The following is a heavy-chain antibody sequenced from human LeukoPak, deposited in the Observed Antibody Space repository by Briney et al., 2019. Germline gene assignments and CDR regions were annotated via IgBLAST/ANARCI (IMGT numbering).Heavy chain of an antibody. J-gene: IGHJ6*03. Sequence: GASVKVSCKASGYTFTGYYMHWVRQAPGQGLEWMGRINPNSGGTNYAQKFQGRFTMTRDTSISRAYMELSRLRSDDTAVYYCARVSHTKKREGYCSGGSCGYYYYMDVWGKGTTVTVSS. V-gene: IGHV1-2*06. CDR2: INPNSGGT. CDR3: ARVSHTKKREGYCSGGSCGYYYYMDV. D-gene: IGHD2-15*01. CDR1: GYTFTGYY.